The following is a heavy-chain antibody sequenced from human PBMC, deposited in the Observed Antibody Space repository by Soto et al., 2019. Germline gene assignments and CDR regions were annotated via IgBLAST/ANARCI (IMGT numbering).Heavy chain of an antibody. CDR3: AKDDDEILTGYMDRAFDT. Sequence: PGGSLRLSCAASGFTFTSYAISWVRQAPGKGLEWVSGISGSGGTTYYADSVKGRFTISRDNSKNTVYLQMHSLRAEDTAVYYCAKDDDEILTGYMDRAFDTWGQGTMVTVSS. J-gene: IGHJ3*02. CDR1: GFTFTSYA. D-gene: IGHD3-9*01. CDR2: ISGSGGTT. V-gene: IGHV3-23*01.